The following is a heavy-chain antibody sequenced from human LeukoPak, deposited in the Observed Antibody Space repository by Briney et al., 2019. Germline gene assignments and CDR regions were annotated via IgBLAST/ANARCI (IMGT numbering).Heavy chain of an antibody. CDR1: GFTFSSYA. V-gene: IGHV3-33*08. CDR3: ARDRGSSGYLPDY. D-gene: IGHD3-22*01. CDR2: IWYDGSNK. Sequence: PGGSLRLSCAASGFTFSSYAMQWVRQAPGKGLEWVAVIWYDGSNKYYADSVKGRFTISRDNSKNTLYLQMNSLRAEDTAVYYCARDRGSSGYLPDYWGQGTLVTVSS. J-gene: IGHJ4*02.